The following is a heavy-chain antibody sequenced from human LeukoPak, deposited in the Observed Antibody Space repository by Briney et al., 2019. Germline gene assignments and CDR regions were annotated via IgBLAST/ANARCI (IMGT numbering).Heavy chain of an antibody. CDR3: ARWGSGDVDY. D-gene: IGHD1-26*01. V-gene: IGHV3-33*03. J-gene: IGHJ4*02. CDR2: IWYDGSNK. CDR1: GGTFSSHG. Sequence: SCKASGGTFSSHGMHWVRQAPGKGLEWVAVIWYDGSNKYYADSVKGRFTISRDNSENTLYLQMDSLRAEDTAVYYCARWGSGDVDYWGQGTLVTVSS.